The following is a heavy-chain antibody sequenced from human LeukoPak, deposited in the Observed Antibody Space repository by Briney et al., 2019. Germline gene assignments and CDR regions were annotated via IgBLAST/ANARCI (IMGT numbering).Heavy chain of an antibody. CDR2: INHSGST. J-gene: IGHJ4*02. D-gene: IGHD2-15*01. V-gene: IGHV4-34*01. CDR3: ARQVNCSGGSCYYTYYFDY. Sequence: SETLSLTCAVYGGSFSGYYWSWIRQPPGKGLEWIGEINHSGSTNYNPSLKSRVTISVDTSKNQFFLKLSSVTAADTAVYYCARQVNCSGGSCYYTYYFDYWGQGTLVTVSS. CDR1: GGSFSGYY.